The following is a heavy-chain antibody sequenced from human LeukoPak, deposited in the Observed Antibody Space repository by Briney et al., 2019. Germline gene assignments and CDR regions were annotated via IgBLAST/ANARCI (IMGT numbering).Heavy chain of an antibody. V-gene: IGHV3-23*01. J-gene: IGHJ5*02. CDR3: AKDSGITDPDWFDP. CDR2: ISGSGGIT. Sequence: GGSLRLSCAASGFTFSNCAMSWVRQAPGKGLEWVSAISGSGGITYYADSVKGRFTISRDNSKNTLYLQMNSLRAEDTAVYYCAKDSGITDPDWFDPWGQGTLVTVSS. D-gene: IGHD3-16*01. CDR1: GFTFSNCA.